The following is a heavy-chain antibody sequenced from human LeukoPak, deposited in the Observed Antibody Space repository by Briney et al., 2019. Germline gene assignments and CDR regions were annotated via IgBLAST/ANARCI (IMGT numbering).Heavy chain of an antibody. CDR1: GFTFSSHS. V-gene: IGHV3-48*01. J-gene: IGHJ4*02. D-gene: IGHD1-1*01. Sequence: GSLRLSCAASGFTFSSHSMNWVRQAPGKGLEWVSYISSSSSTIYYADSVKGRFTISRDNSNNTLFLQMNSLRAEDTAVYYCAKVRTGHYFDYWGQGTLVTVSS. CDR2: ISSSSSTI. CDR3: AKVRTGHYFDY.